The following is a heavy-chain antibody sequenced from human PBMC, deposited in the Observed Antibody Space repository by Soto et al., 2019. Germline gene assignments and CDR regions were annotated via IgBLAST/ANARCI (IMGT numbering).Heavy chain of an antibody. Sequence: QITLKESGPTLVKPTQTLTLTCTFSGFSLSTGGMGVGWVRQPPGKALEWLALIYWDGDRRYRPSLMSRLTIAKDTSKNQVLLTMTNMDPVDTATYYCVHSRCGGDCLQSYSSHYYYGMDIWGQGTTVTVSS. CDR3: VHSRCGGDCLQSYSSHYYYGMDI. V-gene: IGHV2-5*02. D-gene: IGHD2-21*02. CDR1: GFSLSTGGMG. CDR2: IYWDGDR. J-gene: IGHJ6*02.